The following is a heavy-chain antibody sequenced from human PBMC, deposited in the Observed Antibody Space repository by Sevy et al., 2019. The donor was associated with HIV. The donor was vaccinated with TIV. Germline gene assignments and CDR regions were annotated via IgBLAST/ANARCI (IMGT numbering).Heavy chain of an antibody. CDR1: GFTFSSYA. Sequence: GGSLRLSCAASGFTFSSYAMHWVRQAPGKGLEWVSAISGRGGSTYYADSVEGRFTISRDNSKNTLYLQMNSLRAEDTAVYYCARESDCSIAAAGTCAFDIWGQGTMVTVSS. V-gene: IGHV3-23*01. CDR2: ISGRGGST. J-gene: IGHJ3*02. CDR3: ARESDCSIAAAGTCAFDI. D-gene: IGHD6-13*01.